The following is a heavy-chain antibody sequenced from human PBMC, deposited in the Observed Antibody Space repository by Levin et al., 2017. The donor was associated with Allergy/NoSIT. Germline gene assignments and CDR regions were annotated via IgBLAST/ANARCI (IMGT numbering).Heavy chain of an antibody. J-gene: IGHJ3*02. Sequence: GESLKIPCAASGFTFSSYSMNWVRQAPGKGLEWVSYISSSSSTIYYADSVKGRFTISRDNAKNSLYMQMNSLRAEDTAVYYCARDQAGFDIVVVPAAHDAFDIWGQGTMVTVSS. D-gene: IGHD2-2*01. CDR2: ISSSSSTI. CDR3: ARDQAGFDIVVVPAAHDAFDI. V-gene: IGHV3-48*01. CDR1: GFTFSSYS.